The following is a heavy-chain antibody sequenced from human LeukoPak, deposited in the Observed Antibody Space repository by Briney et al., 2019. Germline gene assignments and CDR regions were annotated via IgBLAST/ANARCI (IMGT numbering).Heavy chain of an antibody. D-gene: IGHD6-13*01. V-gene: IGHV3-30-3*01. J-gene: IGHJ6*02. Sequence: GGSLRLSCAASGFTFSSYTMYWVRQAPGKGLDWVAVISYDGTIKYYADSVKGRFTISRDNPKNTLYLQMNSLTADDTAVYYCARAREGSSSWYRKYYYYGMDVWGQGATVTVSS. CDR2: ISYDGTIK. CDR1: GFTFSSYT. CDR3: ARAREGSSSWYRKYYYYGMDV.